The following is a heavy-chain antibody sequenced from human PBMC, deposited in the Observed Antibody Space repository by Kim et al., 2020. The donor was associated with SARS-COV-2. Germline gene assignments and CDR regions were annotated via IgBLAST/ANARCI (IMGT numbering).Heavy chain of an antibody. CDR1: GYTFTGYY. CDR3: ARDARIAARQYNWFDP. Sequence: ASVKVSCKASGYTFTGYYMHWVRQAPGQGLEWMGRINPNSGGTNYAQKFQGRVTMTRDTSISTAYMELSRLRSDDTAVYYCARDARIAARQYNWFDPWGQGTLVTVSS. CDR2: INPNSGGT. V-gene: IGHV1-2*06. J-gene: IGHJ5*02. D-gene: IGHD6-6*01.